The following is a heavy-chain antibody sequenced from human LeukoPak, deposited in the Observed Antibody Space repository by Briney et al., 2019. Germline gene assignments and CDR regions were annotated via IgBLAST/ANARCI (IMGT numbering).Heavy chain of an antibody. Sequence: GGSLRLSCEASGFIVSSNYMTWGRQAPGKGLEWVSVIYRSGSTYYTDSVKGRFTISRGTSKNTLYLQRNSLRAEDTAVYYCARDSGRRGKPGAFDIWGQGTMVTVSS. CDR3: ARDSGRRGKPGAFDI. CDR2: IYRSGST. V-gene: IGHV3-66*01. D-gene: IGHD2-15*01. CDR1: GFIVSSNY. J-gene: IGHJ3*02.